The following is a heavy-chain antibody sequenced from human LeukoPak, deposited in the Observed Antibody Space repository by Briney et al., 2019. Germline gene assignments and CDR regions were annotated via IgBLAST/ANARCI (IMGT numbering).Heavy chain of an antibody. V-gene: IGHV3-30-3*01. D-gene: IGHD3-16*02. J-gene: IGHJ3*02. Sequence: GRSLRLSCAASGFPFSTYAMHWVRQAPGKGLEWMAFISHDGSNKYYADSVKGRFTISRDNSKNTLYLQLNSLRAEDTAIYYCARDRGGGVIRRDAFDIWGQGTMVTVSS. CDR3: ARDRGGGVIRRDAFDI. CDR2: ISHDGSNK. CDR1: GFPFSTYA.